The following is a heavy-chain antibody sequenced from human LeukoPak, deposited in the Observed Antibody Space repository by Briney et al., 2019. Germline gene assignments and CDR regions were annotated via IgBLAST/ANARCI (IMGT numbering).Heavy chain of an antibody. D-gene: IGHD2-2*02. CDR1: GFTFSSYS. Sequence: PGGSLRLSCAASGFTFSSYSMNWVRQAPGKGLEWVSAISGSGGSTYYADSVKGRFTISRDNSKNTLYLQMNSLRAEDTAVYYCAKETSSTSCHNYWGQGTLVTVSS. CDR2: ISGSGGST. V-gene: IGHV3-23*01. CDR3: AKETSSTSCHNY. J-gene: IGHJ4*02.